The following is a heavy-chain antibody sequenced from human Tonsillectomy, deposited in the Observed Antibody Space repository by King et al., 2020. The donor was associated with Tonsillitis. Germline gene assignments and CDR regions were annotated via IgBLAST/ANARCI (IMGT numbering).Heavy chain of an antibody. Sequence: VQLVESGAEVKKPGESLKISCEGSGYTFSSHWIGWVRQMPGKGLEWMGIIYPGDSDTRYSPSFQGQVTISADKSITTAYLQWSSLKASDTAIYYCARTYCSSSSCSYFFDYWGQGTLLTVSS. J-gene: IGHJ4*02. V-gene: IGHV5-51*03. D-gene: IGHD2-2*01. CDR1: GYTFSSHW. CDR3: ARTYCSSSSCSYFFDY. CDR2: IYPGDSDT.